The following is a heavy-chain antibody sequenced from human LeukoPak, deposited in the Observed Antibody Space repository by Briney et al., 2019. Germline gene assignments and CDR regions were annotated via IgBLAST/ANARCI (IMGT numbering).Heavy chain of an antibody. V-gene: IGHV4-61*02. CDR2: IYTSGST. D-gene: IGHD5-24*01. Sequence: SQTLSLTCTVSGGSISSGSYYWSWIRQPAGQGLEWIGRIYTSGSTNYNPSLKSRVTISVDTSKNQFSLKLSSVTAADTAVYYCAKQMATILAWFDSWGQGTLVTVSS. J-gene: IGHJ5*01. CDR1: GGSISSGSYY. CDR3: AKQMATILAWFDS.